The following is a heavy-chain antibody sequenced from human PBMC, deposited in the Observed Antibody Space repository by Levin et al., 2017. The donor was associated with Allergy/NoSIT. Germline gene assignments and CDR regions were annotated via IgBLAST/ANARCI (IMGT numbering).Heavy chain of an antibody. Sequence: TGGSLRLSCSASGFTFSDYYMHWIRQAPGKGLEWIAYITPSGQTIYYADSVRGRFTISRDNANDSLYLQMNSMRVDDTAVYYCARDAAWNNYIVGHRWFDPWGQGTLVTVSS. D-gene: IGHD5-24*01. J-gene: IGHJ5*02. V-gene: IGHV3-11*01. CDR1: GFTFSDYY. CDR2: ITPSGQTI. CDR3: ARDAAWNNYIVGHRWFDP.